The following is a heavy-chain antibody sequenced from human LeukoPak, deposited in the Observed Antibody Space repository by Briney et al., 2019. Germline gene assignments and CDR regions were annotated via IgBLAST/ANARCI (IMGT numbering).Heavy chain of an antibody. D-gene: IGHD6-13*01. CDR2: ISYDGSNK. V-gene: IGHV3-30-3*01. J-gene: IGHJ4*02. CDR3: ARGGHIAAAVSWSY. Sequence: GGSLRLSCAASGFTFSSYAMHWVRQAPGKGLEWVAVISYDGSNKYYADSVKGRFTISRDNSKNTLYLQMNSLRAEDTAVYYCARGGHIAAAVSWSYWGQGTLVTVSS. CDR1: GFTFSSYA.